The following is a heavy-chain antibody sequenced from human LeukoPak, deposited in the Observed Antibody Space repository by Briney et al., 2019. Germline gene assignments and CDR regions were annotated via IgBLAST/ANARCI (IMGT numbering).Heavy chain of an antibody. CDR3: ARDYGDYLDY. D-gene: IGHD4-17*01. J-gene: IGHJ4*02. V-gene: IGHV3-30-3*01. Sequence: PGGSPRLSCAASGFTFSSYAMHWVRQAPGKGLEWVAVISYDGSNKYYADSVKGRFTISSDNSKNTLYLQMNSLRAEDTAVYYCARDYGDYLDYWGQGTLVTVSS. CDR2: ISYDGSNK. CDR1: GFTFSSYA.